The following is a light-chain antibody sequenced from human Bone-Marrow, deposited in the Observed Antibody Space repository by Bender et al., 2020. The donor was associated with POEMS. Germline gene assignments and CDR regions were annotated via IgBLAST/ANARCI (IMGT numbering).Light chain of an antibody. CDR1: SSNTGSGYD. CDR2: GYN. CDR3: QSYDNSLGGWV. V-gene: IGLV1-40*01. J-gene: IGLJ3*02. Sequence: QSVLTQPPSVSGAPGQRVTISCTGSSSNTGSGYDINWYQHLPGTAPKLLIYGYNNRPSGVPDRFSGSKSGTSASLALTGLQAEDEGYYYCQSYDNSLGGWVFGGGTKLTVL.